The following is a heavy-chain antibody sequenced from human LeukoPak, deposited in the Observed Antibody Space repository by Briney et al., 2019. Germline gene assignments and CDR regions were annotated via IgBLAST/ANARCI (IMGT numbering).Heavy chain of an antibody. V-gene: IGHV1-69*13. CDR1: GGTFSSYA. CDR2: IIPISGTA. CDR3: ARERDDSSGYYHDAFDI. D-gene: IGHD3-22*01. J-gene: IGHJ3*02. Sequence: ASVKVSCKASGGTFSSYAISWVRQAPGQGLEWMGGIIPISGTANYAQKFQGRVTITADESTSTAYMELSGLRSEDTAVYYCARERDDSSGYYHDAFDIWGQGTMVTVSS.